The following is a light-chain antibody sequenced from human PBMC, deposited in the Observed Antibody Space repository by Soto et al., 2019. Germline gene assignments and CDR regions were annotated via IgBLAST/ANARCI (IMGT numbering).Light chain of an antibody. Sequence: DIQMTQSPSSLSASVGDRVTISCRASQTITTYLKWYQQKPGKAPKLLIYAASNLHSGVPSRFSGSGSGTEFTLTISSLQPEDFAAYYCQQNYSALWTFGQGTKLEIK. J-gene: IGKJ1*01. CDR1: QTITTY. CDR3: QQNYSALWT. CDR2: AAS. V-gene: IGKV1-39*01.